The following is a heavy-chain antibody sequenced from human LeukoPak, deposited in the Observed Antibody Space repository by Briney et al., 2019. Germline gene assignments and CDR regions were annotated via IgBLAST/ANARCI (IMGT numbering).Heavy chain of an antibody. Sequence: PGGSLRLSCAASGFTFSRYSMNWVRQAPGKGLEWVSSISSSSSYIYYADSVKGRFTISRDNAKNSLYLQMNSLRAEDTAVYYCARDLNPVTIHDAFDIWGQGTMVTVSS. CDR1: GFTFSRYS. V-gene: IGHV3-21*01. D-gene: IGHD4-11*01. CDR3: ARDLNPVTIHDAFDI. CDR2: ISSSSSYI. J-gene: IGHJ3*02.